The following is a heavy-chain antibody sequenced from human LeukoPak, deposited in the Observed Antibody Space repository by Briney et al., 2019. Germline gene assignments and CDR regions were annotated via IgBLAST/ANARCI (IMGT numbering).Heavy chain of an antibody. D-gene: IGHD6-13*01. Sequence: GRSLRLSCAASGFSFSNFGMHWVRQVPGKGLEWVVNINEGGNEKNYVDSVKGRFTASRDNAQNSLYLQMNSLRVEDTAVYYCARHPNSNWDYWGQGTLVTVSP. V-gene: IGHV3-7*03. CDR1: GFSFSNFG. CDR2: INEGGNEK. J-gene: IGHJ4*02. CDR3: ARHPNSNWDY.